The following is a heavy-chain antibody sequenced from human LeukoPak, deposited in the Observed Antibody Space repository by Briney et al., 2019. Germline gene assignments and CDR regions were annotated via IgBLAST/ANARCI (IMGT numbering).Heavy chain of an antibody. CDR3: AKDLRYYDSSAEGS. D-gene: IGHD3-22*01. J-gene: IGHJ3*01. CDR1: GFTFSSYG. V-gene: IGHV3-30*18. CDR2: ISYDGSNK. Sequence: PGGSLRLSCAASGFTFSSYGMHWVRQAPGKGLEWVAVISYDGSNKYYADSVKGRFTISRDNSKNTLYLQMNSLRAEDTAVYYCAKDLRYYDSSAEGSWGQGTMVTVSS.